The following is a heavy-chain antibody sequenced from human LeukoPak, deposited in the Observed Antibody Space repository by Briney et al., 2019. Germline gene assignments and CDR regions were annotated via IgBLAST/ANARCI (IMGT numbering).Heavy chain of an antibody. CDR3: ARGLSFRSSKDLAAPQFDY. D-gene: IGHD6-6*01. Sequence: SQTLSLTCTVSGGSISSGGYYWSWIRQHPGKGLEWIGYIYYSGGTYYNPSLKSRVTISVDTSKNQFSLKLSSVTAADTAVYYCARGLSFRSSKDLAAPQFDYWGQGTLVTVSS. CDR2: IYYSGGT. CDR1: GGSISSGGYY. J-gene: IGHJ4*02. V-gene: IGHV4-31*03.